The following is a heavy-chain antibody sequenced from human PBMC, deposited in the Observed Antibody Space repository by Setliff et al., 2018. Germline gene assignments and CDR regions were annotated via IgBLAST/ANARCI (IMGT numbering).Heavy chain of an antibody. CDR1: GFSLGAYE. V-gene: IGHV3-48*03. CDR3: ARDVVSGWYRRNNYFGMDV. CDR2: ISSSGTAM. D-gene: IGHD6-19*01. J-gene: IGHJ6*02. Sequence: PGESLKISCAASGFSLGAYEFNWVRQAPGKGLEWVSYISSSGTAMYYVDSVKGRFTISRDNAKSSLYLQMNSLRVEDTAVYYCARDVVSGWYRRNNYFGMDVWGQGTTVTVSS.